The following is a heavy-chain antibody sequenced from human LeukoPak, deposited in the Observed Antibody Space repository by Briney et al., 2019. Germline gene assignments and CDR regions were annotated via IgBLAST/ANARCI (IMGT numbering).Heavy chain of an antibody. V-gene: IGHV3-30*03. CDR3: TREGLGTTFSAWFDP. D-gene: IGHD1-7*01. CDR1: GFTFDDYA. J-gene: IGHJ5*02. CDR2: ISADGSID. Sequence: GGSLRLSCAASGFTFDDYAMHWVRQAPGKGLEWLAVISADGSIDYYTDSVRGRLTVSRDNSMNTLHLQMNSLRVEDTAVYYCTREGLGTTFSAWFDPWGQGTLVFVSS.